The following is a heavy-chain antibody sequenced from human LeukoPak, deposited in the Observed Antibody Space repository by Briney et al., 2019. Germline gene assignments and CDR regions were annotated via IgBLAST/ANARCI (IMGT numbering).Heavy chain of an antibody. CDR2: ISGSGGST. CDR1: GGSFSDYY. J-gene: IGHJ4*02. V-gene: IGHV3-23*01. D-gene: IGHD4-23*01. Sequence: ETLSLTCAVYGGSFSDYYWSWIRQPPGKGLERVSAISGSGGSTYYADSVKGRFTISRDNSKNTLYLQMNSLRAEDTAVYYCAKGLNGGYFDYWGQGTLVTVSS. CDR3: AKGLNGGYFDY.